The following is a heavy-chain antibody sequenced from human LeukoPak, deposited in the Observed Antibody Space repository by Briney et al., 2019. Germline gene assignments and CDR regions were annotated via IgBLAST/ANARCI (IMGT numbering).Heavy chain of an antibody. CDR2: IYYSGST. J-gene: IGHJ5*02. D-gene: IGHD6-13*01. CDR3: AREVAAAGVNWFDP. Sequence: SETLSLTCSVSGDSISSGAYWCWIRQPPGKGLEWIGYIYYSGSTNYNPSLKSRVTISVDTFKNQFSLKLSSVTAADTAVYYCAREVAAAGVNWFDPWGQGTLVTVSS. CDR1: GDSISSGAY. V-gene: IGHV4-61*08.